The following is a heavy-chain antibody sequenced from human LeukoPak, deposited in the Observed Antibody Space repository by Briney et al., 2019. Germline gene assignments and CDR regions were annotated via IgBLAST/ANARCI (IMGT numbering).Heavy chain of an antibody. V-gene: IGHV3-30*18. Sequence: GGSLRLSCAASGFTFSSYGMHWVRQAPGKGLEWVAVISYDGSNKYYADSVKGRFTISRDNSKNTLYLQMNSLRAEDTAVYYCAKDQAVAGMDYWGQGTLVTVSS. D-gene: IGHD6-19*01. CDR3: AKDQAVAGMDY. CDR1: GFTFSSYG. CDR2: ISYDGSNK. J-gene: IGHJ4*02.